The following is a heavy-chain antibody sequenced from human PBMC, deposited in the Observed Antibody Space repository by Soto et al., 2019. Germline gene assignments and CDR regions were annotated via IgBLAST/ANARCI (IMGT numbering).Heavy chain of an antibody. D-gene: IGHD3-22*01. Sequence: EVQLVESGGGLVQPGGSLRLSCAASGFTFSSYSMNWVRQAPGKGLEWVSYISSSSSTIYYADSVKGRFTISRDNAKNSLYLQMNSLRDEDTAVYYCAKGVYYDSSGYFRVIGRGYFDYWGQGTLVTVSS. J-gene: IGHJ4*02. CDR2: ISSSSSTI. V-gene: IGHV3-48*02. CDR3: AKGVYYDSSGYFRVIGRGYFDY. CDR1: GFTFSSYS.